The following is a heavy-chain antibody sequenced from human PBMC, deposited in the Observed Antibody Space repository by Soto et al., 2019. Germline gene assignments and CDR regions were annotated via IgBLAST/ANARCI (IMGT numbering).Heavy chain of an antibody. J-gene: IGHJ4*02. D-gene: IGHD6-13*01. V-gene: IGHV4-59*01. CDR1: GGSISSYY. CDR3: ATSYGNAWYTY. Sequence: SETLSLTCTVTGGSISSYYWSWIRQPTGKGLEWIGYIYYSGITHYNPSLKSRLTISVDRSKNQFTLKLTSVTVADTAVYYCATSYGNAWYTYCGQGTHVTVSS. CDR2: IYYSGIT.